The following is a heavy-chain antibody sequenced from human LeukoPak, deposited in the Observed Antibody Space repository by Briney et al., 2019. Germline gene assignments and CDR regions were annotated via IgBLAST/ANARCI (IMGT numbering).Heavy chain of an antibody. D-gene: IGHD3-22*01. Sequence: PGGSLRLSCVGSGFTFSSYAMSWVRQAPGKGLEWVSVISGSGGSINHADSVKGRFTISRDNSKNTLYLQTNSLRAEDTAVYYCAKDVDSSGYPTYYFDHWGQGTLLIVSS. J-gene: IGHJ4*02. CDR2: ISGSGGSI. CDR1: GFTFSSYA. V-gene: IGHV3-23*01. CDR3: AKDVDSSGYPTYYFDH.